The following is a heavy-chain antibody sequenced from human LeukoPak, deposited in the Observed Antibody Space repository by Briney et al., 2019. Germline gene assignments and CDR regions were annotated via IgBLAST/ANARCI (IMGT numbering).Heavy chain of an antibody. Sequence: PGGSLRLSCAASGSTFSSYWMSWVRQAPGKGLEWVANIKQDGSEKYYVDSVKGRFTISRDNAKNSLYLQMNSLRAEDTAVYYCARFPRIAAAYYFDYWGQGTLVTVFS. CDR1: GSTFSSYW. D-gene: IGHD6-13*01. CDR3: ARFPRIAAAYYFDY. CDR2: IKQDGSEK. J-gene: IGHJ4*02. V-gene: IGHV3-7*01.